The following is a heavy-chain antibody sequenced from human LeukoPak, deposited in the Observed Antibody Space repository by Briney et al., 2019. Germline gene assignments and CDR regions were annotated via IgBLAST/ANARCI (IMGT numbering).Heavy chain of an antibody. CDR1: GFTFSSYA. J-gene: IGHJ4*02. CDR3: ARDELWSGSAVGY. V-gene: IGHV3-21*01. Sequence: GGSLRLSCAASGFTFSSYAMSWVRQAPGKGLEWVSSISSSSSYIYYADSVKGRFTISRGNAKNSLYLQMNSLRAEDTAVYYCARDELWSGSAVGYWGQGTLVTVSS. CDR2: ISSSSSYI. D-gene: IGHD3-3*01.